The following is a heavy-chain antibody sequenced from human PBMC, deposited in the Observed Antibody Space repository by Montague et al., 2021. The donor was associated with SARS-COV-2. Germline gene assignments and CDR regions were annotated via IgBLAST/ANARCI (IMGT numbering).Heavy chain of an antibody. J-gene: IGHJ6*02. Sequence: SETLSLTCTVSGGSISSYYWSWIRQSAGKGLEWIGRIHTSGSTDYNPSLNSRVTMSVDTSKNQFSLKLSSVTAADTAVYYCASGKYYDFWSGYYSHDYVSDMDVWGQGTTVTVSS. V-gene: IGHV4-4*07. CDR1: GGSISSYY. D-gene: IGHD3-3*01. CDR3: ASGKYYDFWSGYYSHDYVSDMDV. CDR2: IHTSGST.